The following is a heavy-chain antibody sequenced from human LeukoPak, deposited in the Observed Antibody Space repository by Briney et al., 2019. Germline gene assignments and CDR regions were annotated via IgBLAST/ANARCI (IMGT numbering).Heavy chain of an antibody. V-gene: IGHV4-39*07. CDR2: IYYSGST. Sequence: PSETLSLTCTVSGGSISSSSYYWGWIRQPPGKGLEWIGSIYYSGSTYYNPSLKSRVTISVDTSKNQFSLKLSSVTAADTAVYYCNLWFGEPRAPYWFDPWGQGTLVTVSS. CDR3: NLWFGEPRAPYWFDP. J-gene: IGHJ5*02. CDR1: GGSISSSSYY. D-gene: IGHD3-10*01.